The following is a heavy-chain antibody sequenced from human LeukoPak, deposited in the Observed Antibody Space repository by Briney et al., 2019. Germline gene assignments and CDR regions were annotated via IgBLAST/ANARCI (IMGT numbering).Heavy chain of an antibody. Sequence: QPGGSLRPSCAASGFTFSSYGMHWVRQAPGKGLEWVAVIWYDGSNKYYADSVKGRFTISRDNSKNTLFLHMNTLRAEDTAIYYCAKDRTVGASYWYFDLWGRGTLVTVSS. D-gene: IGHD1-26*01. CDR2: IWYDGSNK. V-gene: IGHV3-33*06. J-gene: IGHJ2*01. CDR3: AKDRTVGASYWYFDL. CDR1: GFTFSSYG.